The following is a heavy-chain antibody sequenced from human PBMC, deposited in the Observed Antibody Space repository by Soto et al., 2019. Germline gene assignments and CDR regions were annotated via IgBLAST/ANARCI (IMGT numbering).Heavy chain of an antibody. CDR2: VYDADGK. CDR3: ATWLQREHAYDV. V-gene: IGHV3-53*01. CDR1: GMTVSGKKY. J-gene: IGHJ3*01. D-gene: IGHD1-1*01. Sequence: TGGSLRLSCAVVGMTVSGKKYVAWVRQAPGKGLEWVSGVYDADGKYYADSVKGRFTTSRDSSKTIVYLEMNDLGPEDTAIYYCATWLQREHAYDVWGLGTAVTVSS.